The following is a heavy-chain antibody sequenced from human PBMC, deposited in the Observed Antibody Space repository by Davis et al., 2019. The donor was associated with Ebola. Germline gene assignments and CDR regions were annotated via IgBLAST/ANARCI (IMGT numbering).Heavy chain of an antibody. D-gene: IGHD4-17*01. V-gene: IGHV3-21*01. J-gene: IGHJ4*02. Sequence: GESPKISCAASGFTFSSYGMNWVRQAPGKGLEWVSSISSSSSYIYYADSVKGRFTISRDNAKNSLYLQMNSLRAEDTAVYYCARGATVTTSYFDYLGQGTLVTVSS. CDR2: ISSSSSYI. CDR1: GFTFSSYG. CDR3: ARGATVTTSYFDY.